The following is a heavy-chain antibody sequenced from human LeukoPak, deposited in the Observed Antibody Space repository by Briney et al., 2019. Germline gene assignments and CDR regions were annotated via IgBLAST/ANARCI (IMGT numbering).Heavy chain of an antibody. Sequence: SQTLSLTCAISGDSVSSNSAAWNWIRQSPSRGLEWLGRTYYRPKWYNDYAVSVKSRITINPDTSKNQFSLQLNSVTPEDTAVYYCARGMAAAGTWFYYYYYMDVWGKGTTVTVSS. CDR1: GDSVSSNSAA. D-gene: IGHD6-13*01. CDR2: TYYRPKWYN. J-gene: IGHJ6*03. CDR3: ARGMAAAGTWFYYYYYMDV. V-gene: IGHV6-1*01.